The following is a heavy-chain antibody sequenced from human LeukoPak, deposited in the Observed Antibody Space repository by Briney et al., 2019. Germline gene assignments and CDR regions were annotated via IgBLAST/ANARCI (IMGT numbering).Heavy chain of an antibody. J-gene: IGHJ4*02. Sequence: SQTLSLTCTVSGGSISSGSYYWSWIRQPAGKGLEWIGRIYTSGSTNYNPSLKSRVTISVDTSKNQFSLKLSSVTAADTAVYYCARDHPYEADYWGQGTLVTVSS. CDR3: ARDHPYEADY. V-gene: IGHV4-61*02. D-gene: IGHD3-3*01. CDR1: GGSISSGSYY. CDR2: IYTSGST.